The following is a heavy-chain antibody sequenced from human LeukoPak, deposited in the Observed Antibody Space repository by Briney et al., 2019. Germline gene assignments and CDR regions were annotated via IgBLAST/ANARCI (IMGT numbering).Heavy chain of an antibody. CDR2: IKQDGSNK. V-gene: IGHV3-7*01. D-gene: IGHD2/OR15-2a*01. J-gene: IGHJ4*02. CDR1: GFTFSSYW. CDR3: AKDFLNY. Sequence: GGSLRLSCVASGFTFSSYWMSWVRQAPGKGLEWVANIKQDGSNKYYADSVKGRFTISRDNSKNTLYLQMNSLRAEDTAVYYCAKDFLNYWGQGTLVTVSS.